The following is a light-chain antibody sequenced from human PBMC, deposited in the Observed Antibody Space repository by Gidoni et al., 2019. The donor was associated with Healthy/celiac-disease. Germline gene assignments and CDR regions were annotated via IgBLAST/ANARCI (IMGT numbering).Light chain of an antibody. Sequence: DIQMTQSHSTLSSSVGDRVTITCRAMQSISSWLAWYQQKPGKAPKLLIYDASSLESGVPSRFSGSGSGTEFTLTISSLQPDDFATYYCHQYNRSRTFGHGPSVEI. J-gene: IGKJ1*01. CDR3: HQYNRSRT. CDR1: QSISSW. V-gene: IGKV1-5*01. CDR2: DAS.